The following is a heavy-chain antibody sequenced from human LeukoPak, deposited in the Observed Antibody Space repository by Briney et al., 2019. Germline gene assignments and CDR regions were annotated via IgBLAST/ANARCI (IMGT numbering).Heavy chain of an antibody. D-gene: IGHD3/OR15-3a*01. V-gene: IGHV3-23*01. Sequence: PGGSLRLSCAASGFTFSSYAMSWVRQAPGKGLEWVSSLSGSGGSTYYADSVRGRFTISRDNSKNTLYLQMNSLRAEDTAVYYCARTGYANSWFDPWGQGTLVTVSS. CDR2: LSGSGGST. CDR1: GFTFSSYA. CDR3: ARTGYANSWFDP. J-gene: IGHJ5*02.